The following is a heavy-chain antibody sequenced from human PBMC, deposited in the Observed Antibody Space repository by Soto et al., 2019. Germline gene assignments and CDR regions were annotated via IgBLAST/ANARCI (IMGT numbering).Heavy chain of an antibody. CDR2: INAGYGNT. D-gene: IGHD6-13*01. V-gene: IGHV1-3*01. CDR3: VRRHVSATGIDWFDP. Sequence: ASVKVSCKASGYTFSSYAMHWVRQAPGQRLEWMGWINAGYGNTKSSQKFQDRVTISRDTSASTAYMELTSLRSEDTAVYYCVRRHVSATGIDWFDPWGQGTLVTVSS. CDR1: GYTFSSYA. J-gene: IGHJ5*02.